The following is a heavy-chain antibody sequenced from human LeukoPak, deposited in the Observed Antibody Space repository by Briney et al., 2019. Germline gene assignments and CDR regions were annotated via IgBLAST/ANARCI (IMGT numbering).Heavy chain of an antibody. D-gene: IGHD6-13*01. CDR2: IKNKVDGGTI. CDR3: TYSSWLTVDWFDP. J-gene: IGHJ5*02. V-gene: IGHV3-15*01. CDR1: GSTFSNAW. Sequence: GGSLRLSCAASGSTFSNAWMSWVRQAPGKGLEWVGRIKNKVDGGTIDYAAPMKGRFTISRDDSKNTLYLQMNSLKTEDTAVYFCTYSSWLTVDWFDPWGQGTLVTVSS.